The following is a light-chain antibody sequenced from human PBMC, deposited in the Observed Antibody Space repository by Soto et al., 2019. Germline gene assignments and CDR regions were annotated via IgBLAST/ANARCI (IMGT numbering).Light chain of an antibody. CDR2: DAS. CDR3: QQRSNWQIT. V-gene: IGKV3D-11*02. Sequence: PGESATLSCRASQSINRDLAWYVQKPGQAPRRVIYDASNRVTGIPARFRGSGSGTDFTLTISSLEPDDFAVYYCQQRSNWQITFGQGTRLEIK. J-gene: IGKJ5*01. CDR1: QSINRD.